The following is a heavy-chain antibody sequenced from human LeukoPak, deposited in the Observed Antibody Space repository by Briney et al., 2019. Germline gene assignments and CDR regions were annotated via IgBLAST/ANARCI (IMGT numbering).Heavy chain of an antibody. CDR3: AHRVVADDTLDY. V-gene: IGHV2-5*02. CDR1: GFSLSTSGVA. Sequence: SGPTLVNPTQTLTLTCTYSGFSLSTSGVAVGWISQPPGKALEWLALIYWDDDKRYSPSLKSRLTITKDTSKNQVVLTMTNMDPVDTATYYCAHRVVADDTLDYWGQGTLVTVSS. D-gene: IGHD2-15*01. CDR2: IYWDDDK. J-gene: IGHJ4*02.